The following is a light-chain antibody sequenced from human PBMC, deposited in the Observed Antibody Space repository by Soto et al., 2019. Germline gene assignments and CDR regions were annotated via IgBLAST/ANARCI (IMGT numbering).Light chain of an antibody. CDR1: QNINNC. Sequence: DIQMTQSPSSVSASVGDRVTITCQASQNINNCVNCYQQKPGRAPKLLIYDASTLEAGVPSRFRGSGSGTDFTFTISRLQPEDIATYYCQQYENLPTFGQGTRLEIK. J-gene: IGKJ5*01. V-gene: IGKV1-33*01. CDR3: QQYENLPT. CDR2: DAS.